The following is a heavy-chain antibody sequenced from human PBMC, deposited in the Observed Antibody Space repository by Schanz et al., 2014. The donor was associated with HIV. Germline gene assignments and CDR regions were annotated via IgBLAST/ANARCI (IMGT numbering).Heavy chain of an antibody. CDR3: ARGSGPYYYYYGMDV. J-gene: IGHJ6*02. D-gene: IGHD3-10*01. Sequence: QVQLVESGGGVVQPGRSLRLSCAASGFIFSSYAMHWVRQAPGKGLEWVAVISYDGSNKYYADSVKGRFTISRDNSKNTLYLQMNSLRADDTAVYYCARGSGPYYYYYGMDVWGQGTTVSVSS. CDR1: GFIFSSYA. V-gene: IGHV3-30*04. CDR2: ISYDGSNK.